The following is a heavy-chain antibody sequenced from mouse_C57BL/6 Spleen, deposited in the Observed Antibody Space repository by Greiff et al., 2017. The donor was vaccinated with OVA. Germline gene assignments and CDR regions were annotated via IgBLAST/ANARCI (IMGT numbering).Heavy chain of an antibody. Sequence: QVQLQQSGPGLVQPSQSLSITCTVSGFSLTGYGVHWVRQSPGKGLEWLGVIWRGGSTDYNAAFMSRLSITKDNSKSQVFFKMNSLQADDTAIYYCAKNVNYYGSSFWYFDVWGTGTTVTVSS. CDR1: GFSLTGYG. CDR2: IWRGGST. J-gene: IGHJ1*03. CDR3: AKNVNYYGSSFWYFDV. D-gene: IGHD1-1*01. V-gene: IGHV2-5*01.